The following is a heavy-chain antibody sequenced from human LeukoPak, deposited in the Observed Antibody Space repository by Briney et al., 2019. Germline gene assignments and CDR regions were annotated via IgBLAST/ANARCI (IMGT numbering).Heavy chain of an antibody. V-gene: IGHV4-31*03. D-gene: IGHD3-22*01. CDR2: IYYSGST. CDR1: GGSISSGGYY. Sequence: SETLSLTCTVSGGSISSGGYYWSWIRQHPGKGLEWIGYIYYSGSTYYNPSLKSRVTISVDTSKNQFSLKLSSVTAADTAVYYCARGNYYDSSGYEPLFDYWGQGTLVTVSS. J-gene: IGHJ4*02. CDR3: ARGNYYDSSGYEPLFDY.